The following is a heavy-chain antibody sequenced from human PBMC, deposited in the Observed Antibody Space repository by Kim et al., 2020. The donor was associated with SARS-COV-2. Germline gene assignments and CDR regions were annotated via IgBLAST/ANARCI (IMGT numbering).Heavy chain of an antibody. Sequence: GGSLRLSCAASGFTFSSYAMSWVRQSTGRGLEWVSGITVSSVSTFYAESVKGRFTISRDNSKKTLYLQMNSLRVEDTAIYYCVKDIPHFDNWGQGTLVTVSS. J-gene: IGHJ4*02. CDR2: ITVSSVST. D-gene: IGHD2-21*01. V-gene: IGHV3-23*01. CDR1: GFTFSSYA. CDR3: VKDIPHFDN.